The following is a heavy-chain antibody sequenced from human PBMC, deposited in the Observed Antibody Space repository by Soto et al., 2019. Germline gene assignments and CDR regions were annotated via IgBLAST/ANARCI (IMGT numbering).Heavy chain of an antibody. Sequence: EVHLEESGGGLVEPGGSLNLSCKVSGFSFSDSAMHWVRQAAGKGLEWVGHIRDKANHYATAYAASVKGRFVISRDDSQNTAYLQMSRLKADDTAVYYCTRPPSGSYGDDFDYWGQGTLVTVSS. D-gene: IGHD1-26*01. CDR3: TRPPSGSYGDDFDY. V-gene: IGHV3-73*02. CDR2: IRDKANHYAT. J-gene: IGHJ4*02. CDR1: GFSFSDSA.